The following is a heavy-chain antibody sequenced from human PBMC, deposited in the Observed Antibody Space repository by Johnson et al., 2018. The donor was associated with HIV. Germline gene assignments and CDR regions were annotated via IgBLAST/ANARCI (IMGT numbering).Heavy chain of an antibody. J-gene: IGHJ3*02. Sequence: VQLVESGGGLVQPGGSLRLSCAASGFTFSSYAINWVRQAPGKGLQWVSAISYSGSSTYYADSVKGRFTISRDDSKNTLYLQMNSLRAEDTAVYYCAKDRGSSSWFNDAFDIWGQGTMVTVSS. V-gene: IGHV3-23*04. CDR1: GFTFSSYA. CDR3: AKDRGSSSWFNDAFDI. D-gene: IGHD6-13*01. CDR2: ISYSGSST.